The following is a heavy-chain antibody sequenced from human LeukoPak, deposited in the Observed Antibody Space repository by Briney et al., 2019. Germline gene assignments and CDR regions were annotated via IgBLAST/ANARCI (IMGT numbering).Heavy chain of an antibody. D-gene: IGHD6-6*01. CDR2: ITSSSSYI. Sequence: GGPLRLSCAASGFTFNSYGMNWVRQAPGKGLEWVSSITSSSSYIYYADSVKGRFTISRDNAKNSLYLQMNSLRAEDTAVYYCARSYSSSRGTFDYWGQGTLVTVSS. CDR1: GFTFNSYG. CDR3: ARSYSSSRGTFDY. V-gene: IGHV3-21*01. J-gene: IGHJ4*02.